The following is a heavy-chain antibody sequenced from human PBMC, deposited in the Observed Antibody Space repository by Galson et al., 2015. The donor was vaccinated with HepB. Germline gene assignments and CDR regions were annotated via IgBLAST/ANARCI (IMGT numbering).Heavy chain of an antibody. CDR2: INPNSGGT. CDR1: GYTFTGYY. Sequence: SVKVSCKASGYTFTGYYMHWVRQAPGQGLEWMGWINPNSGGTNYAQKFQGRVTMTRDTSISTAYMELSRLRSDDTAVYYCARDYRTTNYYYYMDVWGKGTTVTVSS. CDR3: ARDYRTTNYYYYMDV. J-gene: IGHJ6*03. D-gene: IGHD1-14*01. V-gene: IGHV1-2*02.